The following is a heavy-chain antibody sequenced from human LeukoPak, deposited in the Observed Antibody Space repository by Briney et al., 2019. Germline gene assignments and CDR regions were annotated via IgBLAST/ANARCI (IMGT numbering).Heavy chain of an antibody. J-gene: IGHJ6*03. V-gene: IGHV3-66*01. CDR3: ARVTRSRADTYYYYMDV. D-gene: IGHD3-9*01. Sequence: PGGSLRLSCAASGFTVSSNYMSWVRQAPGKGLEWVSVIYSGGSTYYADSVKGRFTISRDNSKNTLYLQMNSLRAEDTAVYYCARVTRSRADTYYYYMDVWGKGTTVTISS. CDR1: GFTVSSNY. CDR2: IYSGGST.